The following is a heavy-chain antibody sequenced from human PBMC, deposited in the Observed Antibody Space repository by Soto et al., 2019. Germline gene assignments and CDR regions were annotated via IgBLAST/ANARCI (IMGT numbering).Heavy chain of an antibody. CDR2: INPNSGGT. V-gene: IGHV1-2*02. CDR1: GYTFTGYY. CDR3: ARAAAGPRRYYYYGMDV. Sequence: EASVKVSCKASGYTFTGYYMHWVRQAPGQGLEWMGWINPNSGGTNYAQKFQGRVTMTRDTSISTAYMELSRLRSDDTAVYYCARAAAGPRRYYYYGMDVWGQGTTVTVSS. D-gene: IGHD6-13*01. J-gene: IGHJ6*02.